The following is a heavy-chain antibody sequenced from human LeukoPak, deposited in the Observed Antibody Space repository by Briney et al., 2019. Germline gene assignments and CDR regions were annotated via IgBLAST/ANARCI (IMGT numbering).Heavy chain of an antibody. CDR2: IYYSGST. V-gene: IGHV4-59*08. Sequence: SETLSLTCIVSGGSISSYYWCWIRQPPGKGLERIGYIYYSGSTNYNPSLKSRVTITVDTSNNHLSLKLSSVTAADTAVYYCARLHRGDDAFDIWGQGTMVTVSS. CDR3: ARLHRGDDAFDI. D-gene: IGHD3-10*01. J-gene: IGHJ3*02. CDR1: GGSISSYY.